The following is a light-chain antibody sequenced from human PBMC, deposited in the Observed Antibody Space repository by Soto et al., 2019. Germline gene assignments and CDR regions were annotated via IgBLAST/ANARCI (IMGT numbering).Light chain of an antibody. J-gene: IGLJ1*01. Sequence: TVLTQPPSVSSAPVQKVTISCSGSSSNSGGNSVSWYQQLPRTAPKLLIYDHNKRPSGIPDRFSGSKSGTSATLGINGFQTGDEADYYCGSWDSSLSAYVFGTGTKVTVL. CDR3: GSWDSSLSAYV. V-gene: IGLV1-51*01. CDR2: DHN. CDR1: SSNSGGNS.